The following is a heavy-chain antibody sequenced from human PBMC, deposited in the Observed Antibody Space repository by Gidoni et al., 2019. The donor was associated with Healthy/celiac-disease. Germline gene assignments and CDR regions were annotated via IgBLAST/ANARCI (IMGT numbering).Heavy chain of an antibody. J-gene: IGHJ4*02. V-gene: IGHV4-34*01. CDR2: INHSGST. D-gene: IGHD3-22*01. CDR1: GGSFSGYY. CDR3: ARERSLGYDSSGYLDY. Sequence: QVQLQQWGAGLLKPSETLSLTCAVYGGSFSGYYWSWIRQPPGKGLEWIGEINHSGSTNYNPSLKSRVTISVDTSKNQFSLKLSSVTAADTAVYYCARERSLGYDSSGYLDYWGQGTLVTVSS.